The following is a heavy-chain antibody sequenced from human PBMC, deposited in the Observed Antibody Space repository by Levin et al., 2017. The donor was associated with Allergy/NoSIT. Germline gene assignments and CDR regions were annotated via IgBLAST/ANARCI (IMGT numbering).Heavy chain of an antibody. Sequence: SETLSLTCNVSGGSIRGGSYSWGWIRQPPEKGLEWIGTISSGRSTYYNPSFNSRLTITLDTSKNLFSLKLDSLTAADTAVYYCATGPSGFDYWGQGTLVTVSS. D-gene: IGHD1-26*01. J-gene: IGHJ4*02. CDR1: GGSIRGGSYS. CDR2: ISSGRST. V-gene: IGHV4-39*01. CDR3: ATGPSGFDY.